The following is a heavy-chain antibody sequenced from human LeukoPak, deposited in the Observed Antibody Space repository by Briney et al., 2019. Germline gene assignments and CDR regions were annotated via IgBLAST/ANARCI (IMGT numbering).Heavy chain of an antibody. CDR1: GFTFSSYS. J-gene: IGHJ4*02. CDR2: ISSSSSTI. V-gene: IGHV3-48*01. D-gene: IGHD3-22*01. Sequence: PGGSLRLSCAASGFTFSSYSMNWVRQAPGKGLEWVSYISSSSSTIYYADSVKGRFTISRDNAKNSLYLQMNSLRAGDTAVYYCARGRSFNYNDNRAHYPYWGQGTVVTVSS. CDR3: ARGRSFNYNDNRAHYPY.